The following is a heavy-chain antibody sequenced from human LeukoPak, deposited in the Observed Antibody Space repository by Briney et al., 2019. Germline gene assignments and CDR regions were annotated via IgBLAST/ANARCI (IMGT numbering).Heavy chain of an antibody. D-gene: IGHD3-10*01. J-gene: IGHJ4*02. CDR1: GGSISSYY. CDR2: IYYSGST. CDR3: ARAPDITMVHFDY. V-gene: IGHV4-59*01. Sequence: SETLSLTCTVSGGSISSYYWSWIRQPPGKGLEWIGYIYYSGSTNYNPSLKSRVTISVDTSKNQFSLKLSSVTAADTAVYYCARAPDITMVHFDYWGQGTLVTVSS.